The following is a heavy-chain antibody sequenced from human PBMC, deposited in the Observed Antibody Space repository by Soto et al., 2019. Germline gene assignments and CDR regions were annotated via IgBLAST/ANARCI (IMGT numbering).Heavy chain of an antibody. CDR2: TYYRSKWYF. CDR1: GDSVSSNSAG. D-gene: IGHD2-15*01. CDR3: ARLGKLLPPRRRSPYYMDV. J-gene: IGHJ6*03. Sequence: SQTLSLTCAISGDSVSSNSAGWNWIRQTPSRGLEWLGRTYYRSKWYFNYAVSVESRITINPAPSKNQFSLKLSSVTAADTAVYYCARLGKLLPPRRRSPYYMDVWGKGTTVTVSS. V-gene: IGHV6-1*01.